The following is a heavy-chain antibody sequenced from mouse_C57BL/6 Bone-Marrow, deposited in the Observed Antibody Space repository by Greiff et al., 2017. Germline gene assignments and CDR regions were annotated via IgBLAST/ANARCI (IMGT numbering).Heavy chain of an antibody. Sequence: VQLQESGPGLVQPSQSLSITCTVSGFSLTSYGVHWVRQSPGKGLAWLGVIWRGGSTDYNAAFMSRLSITKDNSKSQVFFKMNSLQADDTAIYYCAKGGSSYDYYAMDYWGQGTSVTVSS. J-gene: IGHJ4*01. CDR2: IWRGGST. CDR1: GFSLTSYG. CDR3: AKGGSSYDYYAMDY. D-gene: IGHD1-1*01. V-gene: IGHV2-5*01.